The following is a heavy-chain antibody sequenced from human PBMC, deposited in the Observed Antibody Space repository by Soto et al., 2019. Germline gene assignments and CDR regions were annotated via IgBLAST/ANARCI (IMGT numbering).Heavy chain of an antibody. CDR2: INSDGSST. CDR1: GFTLSSYW. CDR3: ARDPGTGYYDSSGYYYD. D-gene: IGHD3-22*01. Sequence: EVQLVESGGGLVQPGGSLRLSCAASGFTLSSYWMHWVRQAPGKGLVWVSRINSDGSSTSYADSVKGRFTISRDNAKNTLFLQMISRRADDTAVYYCARDPGTGYYDSSGYYYDWGQGTLVTVSS. J-gene: IGHJ4*02. V-gene: IGHV3-74*01.